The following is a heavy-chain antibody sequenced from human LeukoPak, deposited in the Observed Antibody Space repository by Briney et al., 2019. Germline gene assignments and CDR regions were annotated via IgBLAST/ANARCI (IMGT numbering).Heavy chain of an antibody. CDR2: ISYDGSNK. CDR1: GFTFSSYA. CDR3: ARDHSSSPEGVYYFDY. D-gene: IGHD6-6*01. Sequence: GRSLRLSCAASGFTFSSYAMHWVRQAPGKGPEWVAVISYDGSNKYYADSVKGRFTISRDNSKNTLYLQMNSLRAEDTAVYYCARDHSSSPEGVYYFDYWGQGTLVTVSS. V-gene: IGHV3-30-3*01. J-gene: IGHJ4*02.